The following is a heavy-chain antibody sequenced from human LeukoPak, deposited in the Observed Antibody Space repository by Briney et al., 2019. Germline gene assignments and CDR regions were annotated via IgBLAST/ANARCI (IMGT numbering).Heavy chain of an antibody. J-gene: IGHJ6*02. CDR2: ISGGDGST. CDR3: ARVRAGYCTSTSCYTGMDV. D-gene: IGHD2-2*01. CDR1: GFPFSSYA. V-gene: IGHV3-23*01. Sequence: GGSLRLSCAASGFPFSSYAMSWVRQAPGKGLEWVSAISGGDGSTYYADSVRGRFTISRDNSKFTLYMQMNSLRAEDTAVYYCARVRAGYCTSTSCYTGMDVWGQGTTVTVSS.